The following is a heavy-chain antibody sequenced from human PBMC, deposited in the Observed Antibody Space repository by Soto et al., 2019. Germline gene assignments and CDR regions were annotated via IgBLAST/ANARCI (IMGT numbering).Heavy chain of an antibody. CDR3: AKDAGSILAVAGLFDY. J-gene: IGHJ4*02. CDR2: ISDSGGST. Sequence: EVHLLEYGGGLVQPGGSLRLSCVVSGSTFSSDDMSWVRQAPGRGLEWVSGISDSGGSTYYADSVKGRFTISRDNAKNTLYLQMKSLRVEYTALYYCAKDAGSILAVAGLFDYWGPGTQVTVSS. V-gene: IGHV3-23*01. CDR1: GSTFSSDD. D-gene: IGHD6-19*01.